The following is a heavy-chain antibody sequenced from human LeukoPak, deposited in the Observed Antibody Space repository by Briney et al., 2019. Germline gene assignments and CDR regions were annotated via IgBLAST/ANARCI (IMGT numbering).Heavy chain of an antibody. CDR1: GGSLSNYY. Sequence: SETLSLTCTVSGGSLSNYYWNWIRQPPGKGLEWIAYIYYSGSTNYNPSLKSRVTISLDTSKNQFSLKLSSVTTADTAVYYCARDPYSEWELLDDAFDIWGQGTMVTVSS. CDR2: IYYSGST. D-gene: IGHD1-26*01. V-gene: IGHV4-59*01. CDR3: ARDPYSEWELLDDAFDI. J-gene: IGHJ3*02.